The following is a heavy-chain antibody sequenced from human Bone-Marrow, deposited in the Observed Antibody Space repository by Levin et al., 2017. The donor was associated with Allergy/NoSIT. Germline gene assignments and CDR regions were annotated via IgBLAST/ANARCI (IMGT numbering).Heavy chain of an antibody. J-gene: IGHJ6*02. D-gene: IGHD3-3*01. Sequence: PSETLSLTCAVSGGSISSGGYSWSWIRQPPGKGLEWIGYIYHSGSTYYNPSLKSRVTISVDRSKNQFSLKLSSVTAADTAVYYCARQRARGSGYYYYYYGMDVWGQGTTVTVSS. CDR3: ARQRARGSGYYYYYYGMDV. CDR1: GGSISSGGYS. CDR2: IYHSGST. V-gene: IGHV4-30-2*01.